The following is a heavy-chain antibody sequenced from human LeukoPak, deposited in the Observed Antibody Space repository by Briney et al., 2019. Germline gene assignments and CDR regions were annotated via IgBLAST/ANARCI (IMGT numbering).Heavy chain of an antibody. CDR2: IWHSGYT. V-gene: IGHV4-34*01. J-gene: IGHJ4*02. D-gene: IGHD3-10*01. CDR1: GGSFSGYY. CDR3: ARALLWFGEGDYFDY. Sequence: PSETLSLTCAVYGGSFSGYYWSWIRQSPGTGLEWIGEIWHSGYTNYNPSLKSRVTISVDTSKNQFSLKLSSVTAADTAVCYCARALLWFGEGDYFDYWGQGTLVTVSS.